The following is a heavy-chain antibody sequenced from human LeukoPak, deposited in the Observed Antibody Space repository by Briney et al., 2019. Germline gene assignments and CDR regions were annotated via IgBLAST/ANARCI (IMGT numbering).Heavy chain of an antibody. Sequence: GGSLRLSCAASGFTFSDYSMNWVRQAPGKGLEWISYIGIDSGNTNYADSVKGRSTISGDKAKNSLYLQMNSLRVEDTAVYYCARDYKYAFDNWGQGTLVSVSS. CDR2: IGIDSGNT. CDR1: GFTFSDYS. CDR3: ARDYKYAFDN. J-gene: IGHJ4*02. V-gene: IGHV3-48*01. D-gene: IGHD5-24*01.